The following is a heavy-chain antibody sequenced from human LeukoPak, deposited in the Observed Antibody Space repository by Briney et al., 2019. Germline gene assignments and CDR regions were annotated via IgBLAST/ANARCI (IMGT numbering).Heavy chain of an antibody. CDR1: GYRFDTYW. J-gene: IGHJ4*02. V-gene: IGHV5-51*01. CDR3: ARFGGYGGNDVNFDY. D-gene: IGHD3-16*01. Sequence: LGESLKISCKGSGYRFDTYWIGWVRQMPGKGLEWMGIIFPGDSDTTYSPAFEGQVTISADKSISTAYLQWSSLKASDTATYYCARFGGYGGNDVNFDYWGQGTLVTVSS. CDR2: IFPGDSDT.